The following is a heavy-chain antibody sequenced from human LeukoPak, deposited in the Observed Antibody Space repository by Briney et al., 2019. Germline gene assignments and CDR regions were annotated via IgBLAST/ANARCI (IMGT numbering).Heavy chain of an antibody. CDR1: GGSISSYY. Sequence: SQTLSLTCTVDGGSISSYYWSWIRQPAGKGLEWIGRIYTSGSTNYNPSLKSRVTMSVDTSKNQFSLKLSSVTAADTAVYYCVREHQRRLHAFDIWGQGTMVTVSS. V-gene: IGHV4-4*07. CDR3: VREHQRRLHAFDI. CDR2: IYTSGST. D-gene: IGHD2-15*01. J-gene: IGHJ3*02.